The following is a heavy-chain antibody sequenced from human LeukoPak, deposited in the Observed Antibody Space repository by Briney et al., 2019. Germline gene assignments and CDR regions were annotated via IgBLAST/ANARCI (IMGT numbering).Heavy chain of an antibody. D-gene: IGHD3-22*01. J-gene: IGHJ4*02. CDR1: GGSISSYY. CDR2: IYTSGST. Sequence: PSETLSLTCTVSGGSISSYYWSWIRQPAGKGLEWIGRIYTSGSTNYNPSLKSRVTMSVDTSKNQFSLKLSSVTAADTAVYYCARDLYDSSGYPHEIFDYWGQGTLVTVSS. CDR3: ARDLYDSSGYPHEIFDY. V-gene: IGHV4-4*07.